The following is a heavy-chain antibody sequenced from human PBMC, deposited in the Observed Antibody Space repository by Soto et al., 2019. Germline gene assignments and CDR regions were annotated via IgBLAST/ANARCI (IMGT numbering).Heavy chain of an antibody. CDR2: ISYDGSNK. D-gene: IGHD3-10*01. CDR1: GFTFSSYA. J-gene: IGHJ6*02. Sequence: QVQLVESGGGVVQPGRSLRLSYAASGFTFSSYAMHWVRQAPGKGLEWVAVISYDGSNKYYADSVKGRFTISRDNSKNTLYLQMNSLRAEDTAVYYCAREIPLLARDAYYYYGMDDWGQGTTVTVSS. CDR3: AREIPLLARDAYYYYGMDD. V-gene: IGHV3-30-3*01.